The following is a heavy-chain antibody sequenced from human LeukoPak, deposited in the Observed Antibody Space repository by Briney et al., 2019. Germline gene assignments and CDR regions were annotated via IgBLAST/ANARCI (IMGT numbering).Heavy chain of an antibody. CDR3: ARGDYDFWSGNWRFDT. J-gene: IGHJ4*02. Sequence: SETLSLTCLVSGEPISSYYWSWIRQAPGRGPEYIGNVYYNGNTNYNPSLKSRVAISVDASKNQFSLKVDFVTTADTAVYYCARGDYDFWSGNWRFDTWGQGTLVTVSS. D-gene: IGHD3-3*01. V-gene: IGHV4-59*01. CDR2: VYYNGNT. CDR1: GEPISSYY.